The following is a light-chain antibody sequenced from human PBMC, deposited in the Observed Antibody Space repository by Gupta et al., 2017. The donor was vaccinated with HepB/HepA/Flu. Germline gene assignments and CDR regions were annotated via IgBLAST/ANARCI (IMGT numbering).Light chain of an antibody. J-gene: IGLJ1*01. CDR1: SGHSSYA. Sequence: QLVLTQSPSASASLGASVTLTCTLSSGHSSYAIAWHQQQPEKGPRYLMKVNSDGSHTKGDGIPDRFSGSSSGAERYLTISSLQAEDEADYYCQTGGSGIGYAFGTGTKVTVL. CDR3: QTGGSGIGYA. V-gene: IGLV4-69*01. CDR2: VNSDGSH.